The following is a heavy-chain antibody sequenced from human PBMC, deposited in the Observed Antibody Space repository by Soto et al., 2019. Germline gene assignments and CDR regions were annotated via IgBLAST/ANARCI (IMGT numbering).Heavy chain of an antibody. D-gene: IGHD3-16*01. V-gene: IGHV1-18*01. CDR1: GYIFVNYG. CDR3: AMVDNYVTPTPQDV. CDR2: ISPYGGNT. J-gene: IGHJ6*02. Sequence: QVQLVQSGDEVRKPGSSVKVSCKASGYIFVNYGIAWVRQAPGQGLEWMGWISPYGGNTHYASKVQGRLTMTTDTSTSTAYMDLGSLPSDDTAVYYCAMVDNYVTPTPQDVWGQGTTVTVSS.